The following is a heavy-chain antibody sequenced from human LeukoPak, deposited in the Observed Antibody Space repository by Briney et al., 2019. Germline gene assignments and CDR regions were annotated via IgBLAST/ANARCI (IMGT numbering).Heavy chain of an antibody. CDR1: GGSLGSSGYY. CDR3: AREVLISNWFDP. V-gene: IGHV4-31*03. CDR2: IDYSGNT. J-gene: IGHJ5*02. D-gene: IGHD3-9*01. Sequence: SETLSLTCSVSGGSLGSSGYYWSWIRQHPGKGLEWIGSIDYSGNTYYNPSLKSRLTISEDTSKSQFSLKLRSVTAADTAVYYCAREVLISNWFDPWGQGTPVTVSS.